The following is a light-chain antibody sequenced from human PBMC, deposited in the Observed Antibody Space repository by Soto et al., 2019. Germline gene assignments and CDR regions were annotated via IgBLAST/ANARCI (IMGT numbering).Light chain of an antibody. CDR2: GTS. CDR3: QQYNNWPPT. V-gene: IGKV3-15*01. Sequence: EIVMTQSPATLSMSPGERATLSCRASQNVANNLAWNQQKPGQAPRLLIYGTSARATGIPARFGGSGSGTDFTLTIRSLQSEDFAVYYCQQYNNWPPTFGGGTKVDIK. CDR1: QNVANN. J-gene: IGKJ4*01.